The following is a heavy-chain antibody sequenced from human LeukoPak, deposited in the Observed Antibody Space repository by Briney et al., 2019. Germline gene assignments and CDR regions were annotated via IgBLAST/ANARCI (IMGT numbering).Heavy chain of an antibody. CDR2: INHSGST. J-gene: IGHJ4*02. V-gene: IGHV4-34*01. Sequence: SETLSLTCAVYGGSFSGYYWSWIRQPPGKGLEWIGEINHSGSTNYNPSLKSRVIISVDTSKNQFSLKLSSVTAADTAVYYCARGLRLPRRPVDYWGQGTLVTVSS. CDR3: ARGLRLPRRPVDY. D-gene: IGHD3-10*01. CDR1: GGSFSGYY.